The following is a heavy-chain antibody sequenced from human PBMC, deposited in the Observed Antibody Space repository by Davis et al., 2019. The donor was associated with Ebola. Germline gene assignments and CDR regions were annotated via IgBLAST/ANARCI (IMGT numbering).Heavy chain of an antibody. V-gene: IGHV1-69*04. J-gene: IGHJ4*01. CDR3: ATKVCGAYNYWAPTFDY. D-gene: IGHD5-24*01. CDR2: IIPMIGST. Sequence: AASVKVSCKAPGGTFTSHGISWVRQAPGQGYQWLGRIIPMIGSTNYAQKFQGRVTMTADKSTNTAYMELSGLTSDDTATYYCATKVCGAYNYWAPTFDYRGHGTLVTVSS. CDR1: GGTFTSHG.